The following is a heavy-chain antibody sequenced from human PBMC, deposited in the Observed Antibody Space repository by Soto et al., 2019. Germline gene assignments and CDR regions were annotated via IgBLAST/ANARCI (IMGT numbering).Heavy chain of an antibody. Sequence: QVQLVQSGAEVKKPGSSVKVSCKASGGTFSSYAISWVRQAPGQGLEWMGGIIPIFGTANYAQKFQGRVTITADKSTSTAYMELSSLRSEDTAVYYCARRGGVVPAAIQQYYFDYWGQGTLVTVSS. CDR2: IIPIFGTA. J-gene: IGHJ4*02. CDR3: ARRGGVVPAAIQQYYFDY. D-gene: IGHD2-2*01. V-gene: IGHV1-69*06. CDR1: GGTFSSYA.